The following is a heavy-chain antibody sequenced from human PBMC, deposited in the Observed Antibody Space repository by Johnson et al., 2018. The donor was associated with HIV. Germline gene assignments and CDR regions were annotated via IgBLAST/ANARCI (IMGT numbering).Heavy chain of an antibody. D-gene: IGHD3-22*01. J-gene: IGHJ3*02. CDR2: ISSSGSTI. Sequence: QVQLVESGGGLVKPGGSLRLSCAASGFTFSDYYMSWIRQAPGKGLAWVSYISSSGSTIYYADSVQGRFTISRDNAKNSLYLQMNSLRAEDTAVYYCARDAYGDDSSGSGDGAFDIWGQGTMVTVSS. V-gene: IGHV3-11*04. CDR3: ARDAYGDDSSGSGDGAFDI. CDR1: GFTFSDYY.